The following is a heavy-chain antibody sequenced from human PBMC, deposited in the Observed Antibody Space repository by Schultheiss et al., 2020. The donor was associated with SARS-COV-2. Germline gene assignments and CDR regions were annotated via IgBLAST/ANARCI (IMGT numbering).Heavy chain of an antibody. J-gene: IGHJ6*02. CDR2: IYYSGNT. CDR3: ARALARRIAAAGTDYYYGMDV. Sequence: SQTLSLTCAVYGGSFSGYYWSWIRQPPGKGLEWIGYIYYSGNTYYNPSLKSRVTISVDKSKNQFSLKLSSVTAADTAVYYCARALARRIAAAGTDYYYGMDVWGQGTTVTVSS. V-gene: IGHV4-59*12. CDR1: GGSFSGYY. D-gene: IGHD6-13*01.